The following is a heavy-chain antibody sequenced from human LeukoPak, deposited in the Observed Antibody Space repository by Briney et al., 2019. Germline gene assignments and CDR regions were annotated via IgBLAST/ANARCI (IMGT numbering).Heavy chain of an antibody. J-gene: IGHJ4*02. D-gene: IGHD6-13*01. CDR3: ARDRLYRSSCHDY. CDR2: ISSSSSTI. V-gene: IGHV3-48*01. CDR1: GFTFSSYS. Sequence: QTGGSLRLSCAASGFTFSSYSMTWVRQAPGKGLEWVSYISSSSSTIYYADSVKGRFTISRDNAKNSLYLQMNSLRAEDTAVYYCARDRLYRSSCHDYWGQGTLVTVSS.